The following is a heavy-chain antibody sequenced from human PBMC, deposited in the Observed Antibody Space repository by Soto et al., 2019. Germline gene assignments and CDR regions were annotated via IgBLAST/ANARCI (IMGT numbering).Heavy chain of an antibody. CDR1: GGSISSGGYS. D-gene: IGHD5-12*01. Sequence: KPSETLSLTCADSGGSISSGGYSWSWVRQPPGKGLEWIGYIYHSGSTYYNPSLKSRLTLFVDTSKNQFSLKLSSVTAADTAVYYCVRHAQWIIRAYWGQGSLVTVSS. V-gene: IGHV4-30-2*03. J-gene: IGHJ4*02. CDR2: IYHSGST. CDR3: VRHAQWIIRAY.